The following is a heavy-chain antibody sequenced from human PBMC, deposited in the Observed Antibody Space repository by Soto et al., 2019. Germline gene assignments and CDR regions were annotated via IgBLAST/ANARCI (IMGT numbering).Heavy chain of an antibody. J-gene: IGHJ4*02. CDR1: GGSFSGYY. D-gene: IGHD3-10*01. V-gene: IGHV4-34*01. CDR2: INHSGST. Sequence: QVQLQQWGAGLLKPSETLSLTCAVYGGSFSGYYWNWIRQPPGKGLEWIGEINHSGSTNYNPSLKSRFTISVDTSKNQFSLKLSSVTAADTAVYYCAIGYGRNFDYWGQGTLVTVSS. CDR3: AIGYGRNFDY.